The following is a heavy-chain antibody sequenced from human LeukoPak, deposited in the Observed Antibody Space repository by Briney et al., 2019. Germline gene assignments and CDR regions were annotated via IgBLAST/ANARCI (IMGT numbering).Heavy chain of an antibody. D-gene: IGHD5-18*01. J-gene: IGHJ4*02. V-gene: IGHV3-66*01. CDR3: ARASYTAMTN. Sequence: TGGSLRLSCAASGFTVSNNYMSWVRQAPGKGLEWVSVIYSGGSTYYADSVKGRFTISRDNSKNTLYLQMNSLRAEDTAVYYCARASYTAMTNWGQGTLVTVSS. CDR2: IYSGGST. CDR1: GFTVSNNY.